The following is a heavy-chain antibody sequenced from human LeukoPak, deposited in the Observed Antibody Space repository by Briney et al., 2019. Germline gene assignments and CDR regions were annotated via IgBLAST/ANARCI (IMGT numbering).Heavy chain of an antibody. V-gene: IGHV3-33*01. D-gene: IGHD3-10*01. CDR2: IWHDGSNK. Sequence: GRSLRLSCAASGFTFSTYVIHWVRQAPGKGLEWVALIWHDGSNKYYGDSVKDRFTISRDNSKNTLYLQMDSLRDEDTAVYYCARERGLDYWGQGTLVTVSS. CDR3: ARERGLDY. CDR1: GFTFSTYV. J-gene: IGHJ4*02.